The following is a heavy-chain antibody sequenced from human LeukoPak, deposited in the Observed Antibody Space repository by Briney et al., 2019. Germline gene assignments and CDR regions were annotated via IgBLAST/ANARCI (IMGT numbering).Heavy chain of an antibody. CDR1: GGSFSGYY. V-gene: IGHV4-34*01. D-gene: IGHD3-16*02. J-gene: IGHJ4*02. CDR2: INHSGST. CDR3: ARTEYDYVWGSYRTSRD. Sequence: SETLSLTCAVYGGSFSGYYWSWIRQPPGKGLEWIGEINHSGSTNYNPSLKSRVTISVDTSKNQFSLKLSSVTAADTAVYYCARTEYDYVWGSYRTSRDWGQGTLVTVSS.